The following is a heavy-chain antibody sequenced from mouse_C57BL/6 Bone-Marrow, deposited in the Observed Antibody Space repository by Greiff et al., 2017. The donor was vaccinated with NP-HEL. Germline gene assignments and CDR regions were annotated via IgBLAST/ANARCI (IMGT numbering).Heavy chain of an antibody. Sequence: EVQLQQSGTVLARPGASVKMSCKTSGYTFTSYWMHWVKQRPGQGLAWIGAIYPGNSDTSYNQKFKGKAKLTAVTSASTAYMERSSLTNEDSAVYYCTYGNYYYAMDYWGQGTSVTVSA. CDR1: GYTFTSYW. J-gene: IGHJ4*01. CDR2: IYPGNSDT. CDR3: TYGNYYYAMDY. V-gene: IGHV1-5*01. D-gene: IGHD2-1*01.